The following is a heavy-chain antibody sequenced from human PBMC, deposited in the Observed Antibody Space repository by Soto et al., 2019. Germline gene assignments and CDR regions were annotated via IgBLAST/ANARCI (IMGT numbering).Heavy chain of an antibody. V-gene: IGHV1-8*01. CDR2: MNPNSGNT. CDR1: GYTFTSYD. CDR3: ARGIGYCSGGSCYAAFDI. J-gene: IGHJ3*02. Sequence: GASVKVSCKASGYTFTSYDINWVRQTTGQGLEWMGWMNPNSGNTGYAQKFQGRVTMTRNTSISTAYMELSSLRSEDTAVYYCARGIGYCSGGSCYAAFDIWGQGTMVTVSS. D-gene: IGHD2-15*01.